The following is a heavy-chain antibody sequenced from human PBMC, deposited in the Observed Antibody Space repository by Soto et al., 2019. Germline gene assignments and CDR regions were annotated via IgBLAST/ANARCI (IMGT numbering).Heavy chain of an antibody. V-gene: IGHV3-30-3*01. J-gene: IGHJ4*02. CDR3: ARDCQARRQWLITPAGY. CDR2: ISYDGSNK. CDR1: GFTFSSYA. Sequence: PGGSLRLSCAASGFTFSSYAMHWVRQAPGKGLEWVAVISYDGSNKYYADSVKGRFTISRDNSKNTLYLQMNSLRAEDTAVYYCARDCQARRQWLITPAGYGGQGTLVTV. D-gene: IGHD6-19*01.